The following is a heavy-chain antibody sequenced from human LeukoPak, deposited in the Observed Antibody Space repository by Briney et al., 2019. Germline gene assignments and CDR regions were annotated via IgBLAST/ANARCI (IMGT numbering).Heavy chain of an antibody. CDR3: ARGVSIVVVITTMNWFDP. J-gene: IGHJ5*02. Sequence: PGGSLRLSCAASGFTFSSYAMHWVRQAPGKGLEWVAVISYDGSKKYYADSVKGRFTISRDNSKNTLYLQMNSLRAEDTAVYYCARGVSIVVVITTMNWFDPWGQGTLVTVSS. D-gene: IGHD3-22*01. CDR2: ISYDGSKK. CDR1: GFTFSSYA. V-gene: IGHV3-30-3*01.